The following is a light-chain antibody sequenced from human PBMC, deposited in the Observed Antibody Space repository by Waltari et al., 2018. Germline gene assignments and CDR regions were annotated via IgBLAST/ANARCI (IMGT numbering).Light chain of an antibody. Sequence: SYVLTQPPSASVAPGKTATIACGGNNVGGKSVQWYQQKPGQAPVLVVHDDNARPSRIPCRFSGSNSGDRATLTISRVEVGDEADYYCQVWDSSPETVVFGGGTKLTVL. CDR3: QVWDSSPETVV. J-gene: IGLJ2*01. V-gene: IGLV3-21*01. CDR1: NVGGKS. CDR2: DDN.